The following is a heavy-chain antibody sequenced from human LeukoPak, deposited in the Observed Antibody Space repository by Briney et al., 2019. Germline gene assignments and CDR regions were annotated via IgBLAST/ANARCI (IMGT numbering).Heavy chain of an antibody. CDR2: ISWHSEAI. CDR1: GFNFKNYA. D-gene: IGHD3-10*01. V-gene: IGHV3-9*01. J-gene: IGHJ4*02. Sequence: GGSLRLSCAGSGFNFKNYAMHWVRQAPGKGLEWVSGISWHSEAIKYADSVRGRFTISRDNAKNSLYLQMNSLRPEDTALYFCVKDIREFGDHPWAIFDDWGQGTLVTVSS. CDR3: VKDIREFGDHPWAIFDD.